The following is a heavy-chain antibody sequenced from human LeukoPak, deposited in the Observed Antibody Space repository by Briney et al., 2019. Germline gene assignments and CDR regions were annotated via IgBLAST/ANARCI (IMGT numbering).Heavy chain of an antibody. D-gene: IGHD3-10*01. CDR2: IYTSGST. V-gene: IGHV4-61*02. CDR3: ARGFYYASGSYNFDY. Sequence: SETLSLTCTVSSGSISSGNYYWSWIQQPAGKGLEWIGRIYTSGSTNFHPSLKSRVTISVDTSKNQFSLKLSSVTAADTAVYYCARGFYYASGSYNFDYWGQGTLVTVSS. J-gene: IGHJ4*02. CDR1: SGSISSGNYY.